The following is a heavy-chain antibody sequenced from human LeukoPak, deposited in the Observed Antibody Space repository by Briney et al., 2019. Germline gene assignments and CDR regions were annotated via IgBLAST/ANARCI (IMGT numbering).Heavy chain of an antibody. D-gene: IGHD1-7*01. CDR3: VRDRELNY. J-gene: IGHJ4*02. Sequence: SETLSLTCAVYGGSFSGYYWSWIRQPPGKGLEWIGYIYNSGSTSYNPSLKSRATISADTSKNQFSLKLSSVTAADTAVYYCVRDRELNYWGQGTLVTVSS. CDR1: GGSFSGYY. V-gene: IGHV4-59*01. CDR2: IYNSGST.